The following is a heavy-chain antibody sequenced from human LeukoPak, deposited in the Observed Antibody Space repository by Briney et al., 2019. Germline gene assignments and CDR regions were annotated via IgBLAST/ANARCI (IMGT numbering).Heavy chain of an antibody. J-gene: IGHJ4*02. CDR3: TRDLPSTVTYYFDX. CDR2: IRSKAYGGTT. Sequence: GGSLRLSCTASGFTFGDYAMSWFRQAPGKGLEWVGFIRSKAYGGTTEYAASVKGRFTISRDDSKSIAYLQMNSLKTEDTAVYYCTRDLPSTVTYYFDXWGQGTLVTVSS. V-gene: IGHV3-49*03. CDR1: GFTFGDYA. D-gene: IGHD4-17*01.